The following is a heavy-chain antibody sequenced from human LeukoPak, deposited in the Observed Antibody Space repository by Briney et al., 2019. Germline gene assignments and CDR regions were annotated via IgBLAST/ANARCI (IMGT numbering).Heavy chain of an antibody. Sequence: SETLSLTCTVSGGSVSSNNYYWSWIRQPPGTGLEWIGYIYYSGNTNYNPSLKSRVTISVDTSKNQFSLKLSSVTAADTAVYYCAREFANLAAFGFWGQGTMVTVSA. V-gene: IGHV4-61*01. CDR2: IYYSGNT. CDR3: AREFANLAAFGF. CDR1: GGSVSSNNYY. J-gene: IGHJ3*01.